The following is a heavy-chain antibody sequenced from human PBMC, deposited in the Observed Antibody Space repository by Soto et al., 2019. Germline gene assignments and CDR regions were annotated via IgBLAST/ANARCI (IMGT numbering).Heavy chain of an antibody. CDR2: ISYDGSYK. V-gene: IGHV3-30*18. CDR3: VKDLTATVTGYYYHDGMDV. Sequence: QVQLVESGGGVVQPGWSLRLSCAASGFTFSSYGIHWVRQAPGKGLEWVTLISYDGSYKYYTDSVKGRFTISRDNSKHTVYLQMDSLRPEDTAVYYCVKDLTATVTGYYYHDGMDVWGQGTTVTVSS. J-gene: IGHJ6*02. CDR1: GFTFSSYG. D-gene: IGHD4-4*01.